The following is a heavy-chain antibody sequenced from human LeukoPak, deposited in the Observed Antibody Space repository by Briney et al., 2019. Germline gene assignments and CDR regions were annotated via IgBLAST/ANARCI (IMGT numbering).Heavy chain of an antibody. V-gene: IGHV4-39*01. Sequence: SETLSLTCTVSGGSISSSNHHWDWIRQPPGKGLEWIGNIYYGGSTYYNPSLKSRVTITADTSRNHFSLRLSSVTAADTAVYYCARRLSGYTFDYRGQGTLVTVSS. CDR1: GGSISSSNHH. CDR3: ARRLSGYTFDY. J-gene: IGHJ4*02. CDR2: IYYGGST. D-gene: IGHD3-16*02.